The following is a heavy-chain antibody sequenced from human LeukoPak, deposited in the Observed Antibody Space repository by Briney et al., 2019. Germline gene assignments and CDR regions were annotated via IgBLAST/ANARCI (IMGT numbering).Heavy chain of an antibody. D-gene: IGHD3-22*01. CDR1: GDSISTNYW. CDR3: ARGISGYFGTSGYYYDY. J-gene: IGHJ4*02. CDR2: IYHSGSI. V-gene: IGHV4-4*02. Sequence: SETLSLTCAVSGDSISTNYWWTWVRQPPGKGLEWIGEIYHSGSINYNPSLKNRITLSIDKSNNHFSLRLSSLSAADTAVYYCARGISGYFGTSGYYYDYWGQGTLVTVSS.